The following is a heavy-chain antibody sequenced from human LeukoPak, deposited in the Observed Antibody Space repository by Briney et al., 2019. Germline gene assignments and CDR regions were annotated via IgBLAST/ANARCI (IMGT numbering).Heavy chain of an antibody. V-gene: IGHV5-51*01. Sequence: GESLKISCKGSGYNFNTYWIGWVRQMPGKGLEWMGTIYPGDSDTRYSPSFQGQVTISADKSISTAYLQWSSLKASDTAMYYCARAGDSSGWPEDAFDIWGQGTMVTVSS. CDR3: ARAGDSSGWPEDAFDI. CDR1: GYNFNTYW. J-gene: IGHJ3*02. D-gene: IGHD6-19*01. CDR2: IYPGDSDT.